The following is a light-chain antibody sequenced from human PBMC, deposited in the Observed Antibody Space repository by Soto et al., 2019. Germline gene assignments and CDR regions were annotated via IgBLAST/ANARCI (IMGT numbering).Light chain of an antibody. Sequence: QSVLTQPASVSGSPGQSITISCTGTSSDVGGYNYVSWYQQHPGKAPKLMIYDVSNRPSGVSNRFSGSKSGNTASLTISGLQAEDEADYYCRSYTRSSPSVLGTGTKVSVL. J-gene: IGLJ1*01. V-gene: IGLV2-14*01. CDR3: RSYTRSSPSV. CDR1: SSDVGGYNY. CDR2: DVS.